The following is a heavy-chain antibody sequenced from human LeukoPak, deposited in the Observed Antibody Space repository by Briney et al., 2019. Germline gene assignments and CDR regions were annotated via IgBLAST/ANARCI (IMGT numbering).Heavy chain of an antibody. CDR3: ARPSTYYYDSSGYDNDAFDI. J-gene: IGHJ3*02. D-gene: IGHD3-22*01. Sequence: GESLKISCKGSGYSFTSYRIGWVRQMPGKGLEWMGIIYPGDSDTRYSPSFQGQVTISADKSTSTAYLQWSSLKASDTAMYYCARPSTYYYDSSGYDNDAFDIWGQGTMVTVSS. CDR2: IYPGDSDT. V-gene: IGHV5-51*01. CDR1: GYSFTSYR.